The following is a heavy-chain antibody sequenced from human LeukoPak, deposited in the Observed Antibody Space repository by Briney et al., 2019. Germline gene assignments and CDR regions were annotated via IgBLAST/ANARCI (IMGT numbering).Heavy chain of an antibody. V-gene: IGHV4-59*12. D-gene: IGHD3-9*01. CDR1: GGSISSYY. Sequence: SETLSLTCTVSGGSISSYYWSWIRQPPGKGLEWIGYIYYSGSTYYNPSLKSRVTISVDTSKNQFSLKLSSVTAADTAVYYCAREDYDILTGYPNGYFDLWGRGTLVTVSS. CDR3: AREDYDILTGYPNGYFDL. CDR2: IYYSGST. J-gene: IGHJ2*01.